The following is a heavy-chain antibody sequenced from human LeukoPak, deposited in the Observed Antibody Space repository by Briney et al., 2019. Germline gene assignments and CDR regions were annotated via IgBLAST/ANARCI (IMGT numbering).Heavy chain of an antibody. CDR2: IRYDGSNK. V-gene: IGHV3-30*02. D-gene: IGHD6-19*01. J-gene: IGHJ4*02. CDR3: ASVNPIAVAGIRLDY. Sequence: QAGGSLRLSCAASGFTFSSYWMHWVRQAPGKGLEGVAFIRYDGSNKYYTDSVKGRFTISRDNSKNTLYLQMNSLRAEDTAVYYCASVNPIAVAGIRLDYWGQGTLVTVSS. CDR1: GFTFSSYW.